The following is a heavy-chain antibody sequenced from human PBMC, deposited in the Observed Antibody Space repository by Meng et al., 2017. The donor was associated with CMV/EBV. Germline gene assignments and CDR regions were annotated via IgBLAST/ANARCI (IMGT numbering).Heavy chain of an antibody. V-gene: IGHV3-48*03. Sequence: GGSLRLSCVASGFSFISYEMNWVRQTPGKGLEWVAYVSRDEKTMYYADSVKGRFTISRDNAKNSIYLQMNSPGVEDTGVYYCVRDVTIRGTDFDYWGQGTLVTVSS. CDR3: VRDVTIRGTDFDY. J-gene: IGHJ4*02. D-gene: IGHD5-24*01. CDR1: GFSFISYE. CDR2: VSRDEKTM.